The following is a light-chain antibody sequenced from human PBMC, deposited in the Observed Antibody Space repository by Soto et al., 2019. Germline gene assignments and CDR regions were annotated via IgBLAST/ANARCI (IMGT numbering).Light chain of an antibody. J-gene: IGKJ2*01. V-gene: IGKV3-20*01. CDR1: QSVTSDY. CDR3: QQYGSSPYP. Sequence: IVLTQSPCTLSLSPGERATLSCRASQSVTSDYLAWYQQKPGQPARLPIYGASIRANAIAERFSGSGSATDFPLTLSRVDPEDFAVYYCQQYGSSPYPFGHGTMLDI. CDR2: GAS.